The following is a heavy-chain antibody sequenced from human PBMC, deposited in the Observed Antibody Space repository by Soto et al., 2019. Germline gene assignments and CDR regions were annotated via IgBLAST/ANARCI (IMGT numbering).Heavy chain of an antibody. CDR2: INHSGST. V-gene: IGHV4-34*01. J-gene: IGHJ3*02. CDR1: GGSFSGYY. CDR3: ARYAGYCSGGSCYRAKGNAFDI. Sequence: QVQLQQWGAGLLKPSETLSLTCAVYGGSFSGYYWSWIRQPPGKGLEWIGEINHSGSTNYNPSLKSRVTISVDTSKNQFSLKLSSVTAADTAVYYCARYAGYCSGGSCYRAKGNAFDIWGQGTMVTVSS. D-gene: IGHD2-15*01.